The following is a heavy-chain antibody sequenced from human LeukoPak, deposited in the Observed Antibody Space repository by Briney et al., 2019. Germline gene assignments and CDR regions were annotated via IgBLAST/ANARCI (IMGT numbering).Heavy chain of an antibody. CDR3: AREKDTGSNHAKIRYDI. D-gene: IGHD1-26*01. CDR1: GGSISDYY. J-gene: IGHJ3*02. Sequence: AETLSLTCTVSGGSISDYYWSWIRQPPGKGLEWIGWIFGSGDFNYTPSLKSRLSISVDTSNNQFSLKLTSATAADTAVYYRAREKDTGSNHAKIRYDIWGQGTMVTVSS. V-gene: IGHV4-59*01. CDR2: IFGSGDF.